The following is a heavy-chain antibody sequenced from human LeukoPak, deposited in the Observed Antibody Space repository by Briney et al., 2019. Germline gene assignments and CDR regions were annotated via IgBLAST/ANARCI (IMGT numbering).Heavy chain of an antibody. Sequence: GASVKVSCKAFGYTFTDYYMHWMRQAPGQGPEWMGWMNPTSGGTNYAQKFQGRVTMTRDTSITTAYMELSSLRSDDTVVYYCARKGCTGDCYRFDPWGQGTLVTVSS. CDR3: ARKGCTGDCYRFDP. CDR2: MNPTSGGT. D-gene: IGHD2-21*02. CDR1: GYTFTDYY. V-gene: IGHV1-2*02. J-gene: IGHJ5*02.